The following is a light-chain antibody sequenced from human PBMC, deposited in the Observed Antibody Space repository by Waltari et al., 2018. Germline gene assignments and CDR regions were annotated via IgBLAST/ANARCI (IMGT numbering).Light chain of an antibody. CDR2: DAS. J-gene: IGKJ1*01. Sequence: EIVLTQSPATLSLSPGERATLSCRASQSVSSYLAWYQQKPGQAPRLLIYDASNRATGIPARFSCSGSGTDFTLTISSLEPEDFAVYYCQHRGTFGQGTRVEIK. V-gene: IGKV3-11*01. CDR1: QSVSSY. CDR3: QHRGT.